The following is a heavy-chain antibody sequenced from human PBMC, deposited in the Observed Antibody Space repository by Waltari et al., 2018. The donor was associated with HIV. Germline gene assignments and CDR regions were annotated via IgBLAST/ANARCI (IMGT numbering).Heavy chain of an antibody. CDR1: VGSISNGVYY. CDR2: IYYSGTI. D-gene: IGHD6-13*01. CDR3: ASRSGGSSRPFDY. Sequence: QLQLLESGPGLGAPSQNLSLTCTVSVGSISNGVYYWNWIRQHPGKGLEWIGYIYYSGTIYYNPSLKGRVTISIDTSKNQFSLKLTSMTAADTAVYYCASRSGGSSRPFDYWGQGTPVTVSS. J-gene: IGHJ4*02. V-gene: IGHV4-31*03.